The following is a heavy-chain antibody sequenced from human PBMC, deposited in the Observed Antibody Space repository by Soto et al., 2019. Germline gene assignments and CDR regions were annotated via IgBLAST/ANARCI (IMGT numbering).Heavy chain of an antibody. V-gene: IGHV1-46*01. J-gene: IGHJ4*02. CDR3: ARGNIVLMVYAILAAPEIDY. CDR1: GYTFTSYY. CDR2: INPSGGST. D-gene: IGHD2-8*01. Sequence: GASVKVSCKASGYTFTSYYMHWVRQAPGQGLEWTGIINPSGGSTSYAQKFQGRVTMTRDTSTSTVYMELSSLRSEDTAVYYCARGNIVLMVYAILAAPEIDYWGQGTLVTVSS.